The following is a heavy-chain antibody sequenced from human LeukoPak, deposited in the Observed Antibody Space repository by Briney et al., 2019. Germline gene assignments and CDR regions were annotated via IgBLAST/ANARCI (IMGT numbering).Heavy chain of an antibody. CDR2: ISSSSSYI. CDR1: GFTFSSYS. CDR3: ARNYGSGSSVVDF. D-gene: IGHD3-10*01. J-gene: IGHJ4*02. V-gene: IGHV3-21*01. Sequence: GGSLRLSCAASGFTFSSYSMNWVRQAPGKGLEWVSSISSSSSYIYYADSVKGRFTISRDNAKNSLYLQMNSLRAEDTAVYYCARNYGSGSSVVDFWGQGTLVTVSS.